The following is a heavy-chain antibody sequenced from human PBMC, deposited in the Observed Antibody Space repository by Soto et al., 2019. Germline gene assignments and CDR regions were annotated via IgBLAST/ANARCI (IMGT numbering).Heavy chain of an antibody. CDR3: ARLQIAAAGINWFDP. V-gene: IGHV3-53*04. J-gene: IGHJ5*02. CDR1: GFTVSSNY. D-gene: IGHD6-13*01. Sequence: GGSLRLSCAASGFTVSSNYMSWVRQAPGKGLEWVSVIYSGGSTYYADFVKGRFTISRHNSKNTLYLQMNSLRAEDTAVYYCARLQIAAAGINWFDPWGQGTLVTVSS. CDR2: IYSGGST.